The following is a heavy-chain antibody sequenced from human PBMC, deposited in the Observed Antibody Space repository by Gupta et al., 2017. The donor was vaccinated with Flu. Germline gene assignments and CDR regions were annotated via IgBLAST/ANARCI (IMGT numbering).Heavy chain of an antibody. CDR3: ARVGEDGGSGWYLAY. Sequence: IHWVRQAPGQGLELVGIINPSGGTTSYGQKFQGRVTMTRDTSTTTVYMDLSSLRSDDTAMYYCARVGEDGGSGWYLAYWGQGTRVTVST. CDR2: INPSGGTT. J-gene: IGHJ4*02. D-gene: IGHD6-19*01. V-gene: IGHV1-46*01.